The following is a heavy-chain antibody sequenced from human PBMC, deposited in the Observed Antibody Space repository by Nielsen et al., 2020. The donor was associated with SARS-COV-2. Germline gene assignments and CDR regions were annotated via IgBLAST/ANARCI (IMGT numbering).Heavy chain of an antibody. V-gene: IGHV3-15*01. CDR1: GFTFSNAW. CDR3: TTEYDYGERGGY. CDR2: IKSKTDGGTT. J-gene: IGHJ4*02. Sequence: GEPLKISCAASGFTFSNAWMSWVRQAPGKGLEWVGRIKSKTDGGTTDYAAPVKGRFTISRDDSKNTLYLQMNSLKTEDTAVYYCTTEYDYGERGGYWGQGTLVTVSS. D-gene: IGHD4-17*01.